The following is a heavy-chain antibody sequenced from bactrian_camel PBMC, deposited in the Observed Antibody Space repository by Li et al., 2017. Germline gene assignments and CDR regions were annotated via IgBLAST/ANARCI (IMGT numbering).Heavy chain of an antibody. V-gene: IGHV3S10*01. J-gene: IGHJ4*01. CDR2: IGTRGMT. Sequence: VQLVESGGGLVQPGGYLRLSCVASGFTFSNYAMSWVRQAPGKGLEWVSGIGTRGMTYYLDSVKGRFTISRDNAKNTINLELNSLKIEDTAMYYCATGDSDYLHPFDDWGQGTQVTVS. D-gene: IGHD4*01. CDR1: GFTFSNYA. CDR3: ATGDSDYLHPFDD.